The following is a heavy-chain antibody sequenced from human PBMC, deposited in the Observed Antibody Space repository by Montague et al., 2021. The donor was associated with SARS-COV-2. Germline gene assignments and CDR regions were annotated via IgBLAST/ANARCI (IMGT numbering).Heavy chain of an antibody. J-gene: IGHJ5*01. CDR2: INLSGSS. CDR1: GASFSDYY. D-gene: IGHD3/OR15-3a*01. Sequence: SETLSLTCVVYGASFSDYYWNWIRQSPGKALELIGGINLSGSSNVNSSLTSRGTISLGTSRNQVTLYLNFVTAADTAIFYCVRGQIFSTFSRARGWKYWFDSWGQGTPVTVSS. CDR3: VRGQIFSTFSRARGWKYWFDS. V-gene: IGHV4-34*01.